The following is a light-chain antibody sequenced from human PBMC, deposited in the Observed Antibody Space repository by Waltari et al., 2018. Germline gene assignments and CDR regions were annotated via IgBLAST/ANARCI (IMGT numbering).Light chain of an antibody. Sequence: EIVMTQSPTTPSASSVASAAPSCMASQGVSSNLAWYQQEPGLPRRLLIYGASTGASGSPARFSGSGSGTDFTLNISRLQSEECAVYYCQQYDNWPVTFGQGTRRES. J-gene: IGKJ5*01. V-gene: IGKV3-15*01. CDR1: QGVSSN. CDR2: GAS. CDR3: QQYDNWPVT.